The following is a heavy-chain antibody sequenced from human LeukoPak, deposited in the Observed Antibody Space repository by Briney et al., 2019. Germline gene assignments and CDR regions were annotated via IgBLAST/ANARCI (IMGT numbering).Heavy chain of an antibody. D-gene: IGHD2-2*01. V-gene: IGHV4-30-4*01. J-gene: IGHJ6*03. Sequence: SETLSLTCTVSGGSIGSGDYYWSWIRQPPGKGLEWIGYIYYSGSTYYNPSLKSRVTISVDTSKNQFSLKLSSVTAADTAVYYCARGLVVPAAMGDYYYYYMDVWGKGTTVTVSS. CDR3: ARGLVVPAAMGDYYYYYMDV. CDR1: GGSIGSGDYY. CDR2: IYYSGST.